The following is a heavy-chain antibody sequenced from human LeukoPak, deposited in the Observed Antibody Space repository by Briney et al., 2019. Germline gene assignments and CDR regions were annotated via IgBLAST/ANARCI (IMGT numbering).Heavy chain of an antibody. J-gene: IGHJ4*02. D-gene: IGHD5-18*01. V-gene: IGHV1-2*02. CDR2: INPNSGGT. CDR3: ARGLRGYSYVTAVYYFDY. CDR1: GYTFTGYY. Sequence: ASVKISCKASGYTFTGYYMHWVRQAPGQGLEWMGWINPNSGGTNYAQKFQGRVTMTRDTSISTAYMELNRLRSDDTAVYYCARGLRGYSYVTAVYYFDYWGQGTLVTVSS.